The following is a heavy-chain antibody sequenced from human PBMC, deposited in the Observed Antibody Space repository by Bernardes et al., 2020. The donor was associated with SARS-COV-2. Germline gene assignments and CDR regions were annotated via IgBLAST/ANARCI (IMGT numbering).Heavy chain of an antibody. CDR2: ISYEGSDK. D-gene: IGHD1-26*01. CDR3: AKDWSGSGSGFDS. V-gene: IGHV3-30*18. J-gene: IGHJ4*02. Sequence: GRSLRLSCAASRFTFSTFGMHWVRQAPGKGLEWVSGISYEGSDKYYADSVKGRFTISRDNSKNTLYLQLNSLRPEDTAVYYCAKDWSGSGSGFDSWGQGTLVTVSS. CDR1: RFTFSTFG.